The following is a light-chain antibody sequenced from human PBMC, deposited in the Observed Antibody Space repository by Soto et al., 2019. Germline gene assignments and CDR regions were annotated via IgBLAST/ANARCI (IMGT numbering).Light chain of an antibody. J-gene: IGLJ1*01. V-gene: IGLV2-14*01. CDR1: ISDVGGYNY. CDR3: SSYTSSSPIYV. Sequence: QSLLTQPSSVSGSAGQSITISCTGTISDVGGYNYVSWYQQHPGKDPKLMIYEVSNRPSGVSNRFSGSKSGNTAYLTISGLQAEDEADYYCSSYTSSSPIYVLGTGTKVNVL. CDR2: EVS.